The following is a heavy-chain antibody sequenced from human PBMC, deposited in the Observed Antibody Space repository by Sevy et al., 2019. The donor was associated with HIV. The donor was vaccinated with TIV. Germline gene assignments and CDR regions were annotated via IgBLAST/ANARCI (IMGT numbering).Heavy chain of an antibody. J-gene: IGHJ4*02. CDR3: AKEGGGYYYDSSGLFDY. CDR1: GFTFSSYA. CDR2: ISGSGYLT. D-gene: IGHD3-22*01. V-gene: IGHV3-23*01. Sequence: GGSLRLSCAASGFTFSSYAMSWVRQAPGKGLEWVSAISGSGYLTYYTDSVKGRFTISRDNSKNTLYLQMNSLGAEDKAVYYCAKEGGGYYYDSSGLFDYWGQGTLVTVSS.